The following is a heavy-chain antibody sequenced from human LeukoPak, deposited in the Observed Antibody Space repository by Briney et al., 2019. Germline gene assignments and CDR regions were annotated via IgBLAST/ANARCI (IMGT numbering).Heavy chain of an antibody. Sequence: SVKVSCKASGGTFSSYAISWVRQAPGQGLEWMGGIIPIFGTANYAQKFQGRVTITADESTSTAYMELSSLRSEDTAVYYCARDRGYREGFDLWGRGTLVTVSS. CDR1: GGTFSSYA. CDR3: ARDRGYREGFDL. V-gene: IGHV1-69*13. D-gene: IGHD6-25*01. CDR2: IIPIFGTA. J-gene: IGHJ2*01.